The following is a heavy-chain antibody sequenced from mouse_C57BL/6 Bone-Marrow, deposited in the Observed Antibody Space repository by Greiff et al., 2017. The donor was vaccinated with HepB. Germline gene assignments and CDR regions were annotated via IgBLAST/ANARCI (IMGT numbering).Heavy chain of an antibody. D-gene: IGHD2-3*01. CDR1: GFSLSTFGMG. V-gene: IGHV8-8*01. CDR3: ARARSRWLLPDY. CDR2: IWWDDDK. J-gene: IGHJ2*01. Sequence: QVTLKVSGPGILQPSQTLSLTCSSSGFSLSTFGMGVGWLRQPSGKGLGWLAHIWWDDDKYYNPALKSRHTISKDTSKNQVFLKIANVDTADTATYYCARARSRWLLPDYWGQGTTLTVSS.